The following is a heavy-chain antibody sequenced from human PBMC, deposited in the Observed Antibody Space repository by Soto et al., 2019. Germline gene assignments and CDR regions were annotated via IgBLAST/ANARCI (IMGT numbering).Heavy chain of an antibody. J-gene: IGHJ6*02. V-gene: IGHV3-74*01. D-gene: IGHD2-2*02. CDR1: GFIFSSYW. Sequence: GGSLRLSCAASGFIFSSYWMHWVRQAPGKGLVWVSRINSDGSSTSYADSVKGRFTISRDNAKNTLYLQMNSLRAEDTAVYYCARELPTAIRGGYYYSYGMDVWGQGTTVTVSS. CDR3: ARELPTAIRGGYYYSYGMDV. CDR2: INSDGSST.